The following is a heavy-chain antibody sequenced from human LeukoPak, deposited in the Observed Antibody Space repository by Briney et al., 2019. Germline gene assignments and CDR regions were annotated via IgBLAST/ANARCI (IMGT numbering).Heavy chain of an antibody. CDR3: ARDPYSNYFDY. J-gene: IGHJ4*02. CDR1: GYTFTGYC. Sequence: GASVKVSCKASGYTFTGYCIHWVRQAPGQGLEWMGWINPKSGGANYAQKFQGRVTMTRDTSISTAYMELSRLRSVDTAVYYCARDPYSNYFDYWGQGTLVTVSS. V-gene: IGHV1-2*02. D-gene: IGHD5-18*01. CDR2: INPKSGGA.